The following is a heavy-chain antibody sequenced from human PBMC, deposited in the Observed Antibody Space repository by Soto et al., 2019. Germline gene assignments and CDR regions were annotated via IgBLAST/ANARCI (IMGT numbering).Heavy chain of an antibody. V-gene: IGHV4-61*01. CDR1: GGSVSSGSYY. J-gene: IGHJ6*02. Sequence: QVQLQESGPGLVKPSETLSLTCTVSGGSVSSGSYYWSWIRQPPGKGLEWIGYIYYSGSTNYNPSLKSRVTISVDTSKNQFSLKLSSVTAADTAVYYCARDLFIGGAMGELGGMDVWGQGTTVTVSS. CDR2: IYYSGST. CDR3: ARDLFIGGAMGELGGMDV. D-gene: IGHD5-18*01.